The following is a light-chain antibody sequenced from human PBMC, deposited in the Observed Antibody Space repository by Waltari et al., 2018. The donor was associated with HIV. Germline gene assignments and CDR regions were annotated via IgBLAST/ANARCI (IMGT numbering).Light chain of an antibody. V-gene: IGLV1-51*01. CDR1: GSNIGGHE. Sequence: QSVLTQPPSVSAAPGQTVTISCSGRGSNIGGHEVSWYQQRPGTAPKLLIYDNNRRSSGIPDRFSGSKSGTSATLGITGRQTGDEADYYCGTWDSSRSAVFGGGTKVTV. CDR3: GTWDSSRSAV. CDR2: DNN. J-gene: IGLJ3*02.